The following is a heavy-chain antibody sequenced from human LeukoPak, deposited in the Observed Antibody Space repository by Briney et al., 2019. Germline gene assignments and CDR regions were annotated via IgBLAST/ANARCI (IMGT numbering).Heavy chain of an antibody. CDR1: GFTFSSYE. CDR3: ARGGGKWVFDY. Sequence: GGSPRLSCAASGFTFSSYEMNWVRQAPGKGLEWISYISSAGTTKIYADSVKGRFTISRDNAKNSLYLQMNSLRAEDTAVYYCARGGGKWVFDYWGQGTLVTVSS. V-gene: IGHV3-48*03. CDR2: ISSAGTTK. J-gene: IGHJ4*02. D-gene: IGHD3-16*01.